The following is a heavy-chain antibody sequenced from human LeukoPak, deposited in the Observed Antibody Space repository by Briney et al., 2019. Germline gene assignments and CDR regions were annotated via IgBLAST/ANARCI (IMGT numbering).Heavy chain of an antibody. CDR1: RVSSDDYY. D-gene: IGHD4-17*01. J-gene: IGHJ4*02. V-gene: IGHV4-34*01. CDR3: TRMTTGHDY. CDR2: INHRGYA. Sequence: PSETLSLTCAVSRVSSDDYYWSWVRQPLGKGLQWNREINHRGYANDSPSLKSRVTLSIDTSRKQFSLNLRSVTVADAGIYYCTRMTTGHDYWGQGALVTVSS.